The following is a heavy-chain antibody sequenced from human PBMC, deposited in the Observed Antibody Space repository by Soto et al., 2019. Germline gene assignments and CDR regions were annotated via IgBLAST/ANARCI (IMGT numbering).Heavy chain of an antibody. CDR2: IYYSGST. CDR1: GGSISSYY. CDR3: ARSDGRY. Sequence: PSETLSLTCDVSGGSISSYYWSWIRQPPGKGLEWIGYIYYSGSTNYNPSLKSRVTISVDTSKNQFSLKLSSVTAADTAVYYCARSDGRYWGQGTLVTVSS. V-gene: IGHV4-59*01. J-gene: IGHJ4*02.